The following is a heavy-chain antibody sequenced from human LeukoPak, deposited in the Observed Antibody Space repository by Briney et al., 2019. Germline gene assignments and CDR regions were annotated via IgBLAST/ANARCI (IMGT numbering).Heavy chain of an antibody. CDR1: GFTFSSYW. CDR3: AGEYQSTARFDP. V-gene: IGHV3-74*01. Sequence: PGGSLRLSCAASGFTFSSYWMYWLRQVPGEGLVWVSRINSDGSSISYADSVKGRFTIFRDNAKDTLYLQMYSLRTEDTAIYYCAGEYQSTARFDPWGQGTLVTVSS. CDR2: INSDGSSI. J-gene: IGHJ5*02. D-gene: IGHD2-2*01.